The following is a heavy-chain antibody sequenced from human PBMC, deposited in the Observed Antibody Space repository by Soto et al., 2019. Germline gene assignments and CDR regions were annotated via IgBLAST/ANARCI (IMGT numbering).Heavy chain of an antibody. D-gene: IGHD3-22*01. J-gene: IGHJ3*02. CDR1: GGSISSGGYF. CDR3: RVVTLLRAFDI. V-gene: IGHV4-31*03. CDR2: IRYSGDI. Sequence: SETLSLTCSVSGGSISSGGYFWSWIRQRPGKGLEWIGNIRYSGDIYYNPSLKSRLTMSLDTSKNQFSLNLNSVTAADSAVYYCRVVTLLRAFDIWGQGTMVTVSS.